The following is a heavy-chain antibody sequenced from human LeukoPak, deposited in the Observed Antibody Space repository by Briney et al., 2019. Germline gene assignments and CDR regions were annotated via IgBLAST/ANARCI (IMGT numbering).Heavy chain of an antibody. Sequence: SETLSLTCTVSGYSISSGYYWGWIRQPPGKGLEWIGSIYHSGSTYYNPSLKSRVTISVDTSKNQFSLKLSSVNAADTAVYYCARDTGCTNGVCYTGFDYWGQGTLVTVSS. CDR1: GYSISSGYY. CDR2: IYHSGST. CDR3: ARDTGCTNGVCYTGFDY. V-gene: IGHV4-38-2*02. D-gene: IGHD2-8*01. J-gene: IGHJ4*02.